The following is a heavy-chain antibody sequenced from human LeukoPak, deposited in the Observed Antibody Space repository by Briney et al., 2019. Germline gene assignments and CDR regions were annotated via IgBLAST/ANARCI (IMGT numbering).Heavy chain of an antibody. J-gene: IGHJ4*02. CDR3: ARRKNCSGGSCYSPVVDY. CDR1: GGSISSSSYY. D-gene: IGHD2-15*01. V-gene: IGHV4-39*07. Sequence: SETLSLTCTVSGGSISSSSYYWGWIRQPPGKGLEWIGSIYYSGSTYYSPSLKSRVTISVDRSKNQFSLKLSSVTAADTAVYYCARRKNCSGGSCYSPVVDYWGQGTLVTVSS. CDR2: IYYSGST.